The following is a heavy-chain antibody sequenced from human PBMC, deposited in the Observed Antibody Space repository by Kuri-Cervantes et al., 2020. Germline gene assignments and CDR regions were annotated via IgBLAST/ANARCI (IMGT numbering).Heavy chain of an antibody. J-gene: IGHJ4*02. CDR2: INAGNGNT. Sequence: ASVQDSCKASGYTFTSYAMHWVRQAPGQRLGWMGWINAGNGNTKYSQKFQGRVTITRDTSASTAHMELSSLRSEDTAVYYCARKNYSSPGYFDYWGQGTLVTVSS. CDR3: ARKNYSSPGYFDY. D-gene: IGHD6-13*01. V-gene: IGHV1-3*01. CDR1: GYTFTSYA.